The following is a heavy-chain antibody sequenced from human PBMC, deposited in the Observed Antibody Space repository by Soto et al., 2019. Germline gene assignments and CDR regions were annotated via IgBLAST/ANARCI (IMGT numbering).Heavy chain of an antibody. CDR1: GYTFTSYA. J-gene: IGHJ4*02. D-gene: IGHD4-17*01. Sequence: GSSVKVCCNASGYTFTSYAINWVRQATGQGLEWMGWMNPNSGNTGYAQKFQGRVTMTTDTSTSKAYMELRSLRSDDTAVYYCARQDGDYYGIDYWGQGTLVTVSS. V-gene: IGHV1-8*02. CDR2: MNPNSGNT. CDR3: ARQDGDYYGIDY.